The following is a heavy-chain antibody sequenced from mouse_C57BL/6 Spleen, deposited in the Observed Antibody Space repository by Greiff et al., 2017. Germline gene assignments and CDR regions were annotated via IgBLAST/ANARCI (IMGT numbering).Heavy chain of an antibody. Sequence: EVKVVESGGGLVKPGGSLKLSCAASGFTFSSYAMSWVRQTPEKRLEWVATISDGGSYTYYPDNVKGRFTISRDNAKNNLYLQMSHLQSEDTAMYYCARDYYYGSSYRWYFDVWGTGTTVTVSS. CDR2: ISDGGSYT. J-gene: IGHJ1*03. V-gene: IGHV5-4*01. CDR3: ARDYYYGSSYRWYFDV. CDR1: GFTFSSYA. D-gene: IGHD1-1*01.